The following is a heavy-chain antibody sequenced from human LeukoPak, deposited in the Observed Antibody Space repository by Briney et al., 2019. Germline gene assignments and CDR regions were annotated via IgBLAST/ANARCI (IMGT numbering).Heavy chain of an antibody. J-gene: IGHJ4*02. CDR3: ARAGYSSSWYPRATYFDY. CDR1: GFTFSSYS. D-gene: IGHD6-13*01. V-gene: IGHV3-21*01. CDR2: ISSSSSYI. Sequence: GGSLRLSCAASGFTFSSYSMNWVRQAPGKGLEWVSSISSSSSYIYYADSVKGRFTISRDNAKNSLYLQMNSLRAEDTAVYYCARAGYSSSWYPRATYFDYWGQGTLVTVSS.